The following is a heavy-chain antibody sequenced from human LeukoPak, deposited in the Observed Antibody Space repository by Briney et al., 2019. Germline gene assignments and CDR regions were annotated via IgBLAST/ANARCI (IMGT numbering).Heavy chain of an antibody. Sequence: GGSLRLSCAASGLTFSSYSISWFRQAPGKGLERVSYISGTSSPRYYADSVKGRFTITRDNAKNSLYLQMNSLRAEDTAVYYCARDVYGDYAIDYWGQGTLVTVSS. V-gene: IGHV3-48*04. D-gene: IGHD4-17*01. J-gene: IGHJ4*02. CDR1: GLTFSSYS. CDR2: ISGTSSPR. CDR3: ARDVYGDYAIDY.